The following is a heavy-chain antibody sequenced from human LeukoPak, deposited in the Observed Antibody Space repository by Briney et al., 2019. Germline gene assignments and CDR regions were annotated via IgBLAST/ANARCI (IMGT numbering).Heavy chain of an antibody. CDR2: IKSKTDGGTT. V-gene: IGHV3-15*01. D-gene: IGHD1-26*01. CDR1: GFTLSNAW. Sequence: PGGSLRLSCAASGFTLSNAWMSWVRQAPGKGLEWVGRIKSKTDGGTTDYAAPVKGRFTISRDDSKNTLYLQMNSLKTEDTAVYYCTTDGIDGSYYYYYYGMDVWGQGTTVTVSS. CDR3: TTDGIDGSYYYYYYGMDV. J-gene: IGHJ6*02.